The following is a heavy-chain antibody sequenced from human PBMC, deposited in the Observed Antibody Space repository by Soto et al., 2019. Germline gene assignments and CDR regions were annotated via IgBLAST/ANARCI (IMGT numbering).Heavy chain of an antibody. Sequence: EVQLVESGGGLVQPGGSLRLSCAASGFTFSSYAMHWVRQAPGKGLEYVSVINSNGGSTYYANSVKGRFTISRDNSKNTLYLQMGSVRAEDMAVYYCARTSGYAFDYWGQGTLVTVSS. CDR1: GFTFSSYA. CDR2: INSNGGST. J-gene: IGHJ4*02. D-gene: IGHD5-12*01. V-gene: IGHV3-64*01. CDR3: ARTSGYAFDY.